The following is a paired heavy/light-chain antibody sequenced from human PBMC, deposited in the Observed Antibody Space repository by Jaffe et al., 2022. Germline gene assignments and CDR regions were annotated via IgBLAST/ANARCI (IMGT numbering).Light chain of an antibody. CDR3: CSYAGSYTVRV. CDR2: DVS. CDR1: SSDVGGYNY. J-gene: IGLJ1*01. V-gene: IGLV2-11*01. Sequence: QSALTQPRSVSGSPGQSVTISCTGTSSDVGGYNYVSWYQQHPGKAPKLMIYDVSKRPSGVPDRFSGSKSGNTASLTISGLQAEDEADYYCCSYAGSYTVRVFGTGTKVTVL.
Heavy chain of an antibody. CDR2: ISSSGSTI. CDR1: GFTFSDYY. J-gene: IGHJ4*02. Sequence: QVQLVESGGGLVKPGGSLRLSCAASGFTFSDYYMSWIRQAPGKGLEWVSYISSSGSTIYYADSVKGRFTISRDNAKNSLYLQMNSLRAEDTAVYYCARDLYCSSTSCYGDLYFDYWGQGTLVTVSS. D-gene: IGHD2-2*01. V-gene: IGHV3-11*01. CDR3: ARDLYCSSTSCYGDLYFDY.